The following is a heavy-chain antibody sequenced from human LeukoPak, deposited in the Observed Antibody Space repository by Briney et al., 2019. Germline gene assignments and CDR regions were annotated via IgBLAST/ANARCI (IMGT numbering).Heavy chain of an antibody. V-gene: IGHV2-70*11. D-gene: IGHD2-2*01. CDR1: GFSLSTSGEG. CDR2: IDWDDDK. Sequence: SGPTLVNPTQTLTLTCTFSGFSLSTSGEGVGWIRQPPGKALEWLARIDWDDDKYYSTSLKTRLTISKGTSKNQVVLTMTNMDPVDTATYYCARIYRYCSTTSCYVPDYWGQGTLVTVSS. J-gene: IGHJ4*02. CDR3: ARIYRYCSTTSCYVPDY.